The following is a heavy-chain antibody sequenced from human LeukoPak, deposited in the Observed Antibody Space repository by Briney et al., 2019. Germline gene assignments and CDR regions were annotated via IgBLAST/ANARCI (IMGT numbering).Heavy chain of an antibody. D-gene: IGHD1-1*01. CDR1: GYTFINYY. CDR3: ARTGNDVKKFDY. CDR2: ISAYNGNT. Sequence: ASVKVSCKASGYTFINYYMHWVRQAPGQGLEWMGWISAYNGNTNYAQKLQGRVTMTTDTSTSTAYMELRSLRSDDTAVYYCARTGNDVKKFDYWGQGTLVTVSS. V-gene: IGHV1-18*04. J-gene: IGHJ4*02.